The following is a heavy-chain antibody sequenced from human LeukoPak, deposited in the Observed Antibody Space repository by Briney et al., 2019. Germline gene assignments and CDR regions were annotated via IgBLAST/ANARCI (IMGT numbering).Heavy chain of an antibody. CDR2: ISYDGSNK. CDR1: GFTFSSYA. CDR3: ARGLLAGGATNFY. D-gene: IGHD1-26*01. J-gene: IGHJ4*02. V-gene: IGHV3-30-3*01. Sequence: GRSLRLSCAASGFTFSSYAMHWVRQAPGKGLEWVAVISYDGSNKYYADSVKGRFTISRDNSKNTLYLQMNSLRAEDTAVYYCARGLLAGGATNFYWGQGTLVTISS.